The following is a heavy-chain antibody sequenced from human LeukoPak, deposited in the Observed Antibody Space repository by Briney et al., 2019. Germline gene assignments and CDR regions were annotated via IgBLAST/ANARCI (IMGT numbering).Heavy chain of an antibody. V-gene: IGHV1-69*01. CDR1: GGTFSSYA. J-gene: IGHJ4*02. CDR2: IIPIFGTA. Sequence: ASVKVSCKASGGTFSSYAISCVRQAPGQGLEWMGGIIPIFGTANYAQKFQGRVTITADESTSTAYMELSSLRSGDTAVYYCAIAYCGGDCLPFDYWGQGTLVTVFS. CDR3: AIAYCGGDCLPFDY. D-gene: IGHD2-21*02.